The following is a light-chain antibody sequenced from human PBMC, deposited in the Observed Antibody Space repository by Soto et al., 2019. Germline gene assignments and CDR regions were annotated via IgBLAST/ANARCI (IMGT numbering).Light chain of an antibody. V-gene: IGKV1-39*01. Sequence: DLPMTQSPSSLSASVGDRVTITCRASQSIINYLNWYQQKPGRAPNLLIYTASTVQCGVPSRFSRGGAAADLPLTSSSLRPADVATYLCQQSYSTPTFGQGTKVELK. J-gene: IGKJ1*01. CDR2: TAS. CDR1: QSIINY. CDR3: QQSYSTPT.